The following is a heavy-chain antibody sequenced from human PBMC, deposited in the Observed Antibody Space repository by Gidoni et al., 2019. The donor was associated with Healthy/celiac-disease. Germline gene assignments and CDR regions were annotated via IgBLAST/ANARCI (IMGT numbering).Heavy chain of an antibody. V-gene: IGHV3-20*04. D-gene: IGHD3-10*01. CDR1: GFTFDDYG. Sequence: CAASGFTFDDYGMSWVRQAPGKGLEWVSGINGNGGSTGYADSVKGRFTISRDNAKNSLYLQMNSLRAEDTALYYCARAYYGSGNDYWGQGTLVTVSS. CDR3: ARAYYGSGNDY. J-gene: IGHJ4*02. CDR2: INGNGGST.